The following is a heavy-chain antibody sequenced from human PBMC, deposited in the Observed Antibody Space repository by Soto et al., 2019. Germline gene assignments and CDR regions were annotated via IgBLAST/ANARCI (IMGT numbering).Heavy chain of an antibody. CDR2: IYRTGST. CDR3: AIRDPVTSVDY. V-gene: IGHV4-4*02. Sequence: QVQLQESGPGLVKPSGTLSLTCAVSGGSFTSNNWWTWVRQPPGQGLEWIGEIYRTGSTNYNPSLKSRVPISLDKSENQFSLKVTSLTAADTAVYYCAIRDPVTSVDYWGQGTLVTVSA. CDR1: GGSFTSNNW. D-gene: IGHD4-4*01. J-gene: IGHJ4*02.